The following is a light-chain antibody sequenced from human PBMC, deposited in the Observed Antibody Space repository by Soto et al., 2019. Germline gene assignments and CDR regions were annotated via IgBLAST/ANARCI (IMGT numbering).Light chain of an antibody. J-gene: IGLJ2*01. V-gene: IGLV2-11*01. CDR3: CSYEGSYTLGV. CDR2: DVS. CDR1: SSDVGGYNY. Sequence: QSVLTQPRSVSGSPGQSVTISCTGTSSDVGGYNYVSWYQQHPGKAPKLMIYDVSKRPSGVPDRFSGYKSGNTASLTISGLQAEDEADYYCCSYEGSYTLGVFGGGTKLTVL.